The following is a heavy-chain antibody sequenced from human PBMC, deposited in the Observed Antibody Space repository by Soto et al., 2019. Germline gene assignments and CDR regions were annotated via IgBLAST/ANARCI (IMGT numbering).Heavy chain of an antibody. CDR3: AASLEDYDFWSGYYGAFDI. D-gene: IGHD3-3*01. J-gene: IGHJ3*02. Sequence: QVQLVQSGAEVKKPGASVKVSCKASGYTFTGYYMHWVRQAPGQGLEWMGWINPNSGGTNYAQKFQGRVTMTRDTSISTAYMELSRLRSDDTAVYYCAASLEDYDFWSGYYGAFDIWGQGTMVTVSS. V-gene: IGHV1-2*02. CDR1: GYTFTGYY. CDR2: INPNSGGT.